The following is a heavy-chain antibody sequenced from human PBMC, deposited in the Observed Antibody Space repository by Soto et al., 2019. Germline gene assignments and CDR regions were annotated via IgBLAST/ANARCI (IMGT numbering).Heavy chain of an antibody. Sequence: EVQLLESGGGLVQGGESLRLSCPASGFNFSNYPMSWVRQVPGKGLEWVSSISASGGSTYYADSVRGRFTISRDNSQNTLYVQMNFLRAEDTAVYYCAINSLFCSGIKDYWGQGTLVTVSS. J-gene: IGHJ4*02. CDR2: ISASGGST. CDR3: AINSLFCSGIKDY. V-gene: IGHV3-23*01. D-gene: IGHD3-10*02. CDR1: GFNFSNYP.